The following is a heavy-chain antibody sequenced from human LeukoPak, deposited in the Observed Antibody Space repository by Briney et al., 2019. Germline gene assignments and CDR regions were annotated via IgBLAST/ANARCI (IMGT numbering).Heavy chain of an antibody. Sequence: GGSLRLSCAASGFTFSDYYMSWIRQAPGKGLEWVSYISSSSSYIYYADSVKGRFTISRDNSKNTLYLQMNSLRAEDTAVYYCAREGIAAAGPQANWGQGTLVTVSS. J-gene: IGHJ4*02. V-gene: IGHV3-11*05. CDR1: GFTFSDYY. CDR2: ISSSSSYI. CDR3: AREGIAAAGPQAN. D-gene: IGHD6-13*01.